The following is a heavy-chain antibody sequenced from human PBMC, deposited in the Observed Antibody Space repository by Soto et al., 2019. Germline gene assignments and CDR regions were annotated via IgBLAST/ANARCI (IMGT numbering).Heavy chain of an antibody. CDR2: IYYSGRT. Sequence: QVQLQESGPGLVKPSETLSLTCTVSGGSISNYYWSWIRQPPGKGLEWIGYIYYSGRTRYNPSLKSRVTISVDTSKHQFSLKLSSVTAADTAVYYCARHGPIAAAGTVFDYWGQGTLVTVS. D-gene: IGHD6-13*01. CDR3: ARHGPIAAAGTVFDY. CDR1: GGSISNYY. V-gene: IGHV4-59*08. J-gene: IGHJ4*02.